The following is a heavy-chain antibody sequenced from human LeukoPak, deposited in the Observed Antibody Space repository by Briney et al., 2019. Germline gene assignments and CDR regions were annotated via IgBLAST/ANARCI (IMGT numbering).Heavy chain of an antibody. J-gene: IGHJ4*02. CDR1: GFTVSTYY. Sequence: GGSLRLSCAASGFTVSTYYMTWVRQAPGKGLECVSDIYSGGSAYYSDSVKGRFTVSRDNSKNTLYLQMNSLSAEDTAVYYCARGLGYCTSTTCLLPFDYWGQGTLVTVSS. CDR3: ARGLGYCTSTTCLLPFDY. D-gene: IGHD2-2*01. V-gene: IGHV3-53*01. CDR2: IYSGGSA.